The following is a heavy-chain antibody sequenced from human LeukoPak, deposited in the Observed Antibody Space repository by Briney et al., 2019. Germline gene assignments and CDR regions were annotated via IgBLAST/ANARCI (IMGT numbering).Heavy chain of an antibody. J-gene: IGHJ4*02. CDR1: GLTFSSYA. CDR3: AKVGGDDFWSGYSFDY. D-gene: IGHD3-3*01. V-gene: IGHV3-23*01. CDR2: ISGSGGGST. Sequence: GGSLRLSCAASGLTFSSYAVTWVRQAPGKGLEWVSVISGSGGGSTYYADFVKGRFTISRDNSKNTLYLQMNSLRAEDTAVYYCAKVGGDDFWSGYSFDYWGQGTLVTVSS.